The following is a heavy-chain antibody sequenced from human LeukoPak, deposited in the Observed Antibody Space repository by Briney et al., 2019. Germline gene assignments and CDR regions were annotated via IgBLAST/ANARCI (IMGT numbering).Heavy chain of an antibody. CDR2: INHSGST. J-gene: IGHJ5*02. CDR3: ALGGTTVTTWFDP. Sequence: SGTLSLTCAVYGGSFSGYYWSWIRQPPGKGLEWIGEINHSGSTNYNPSLKSRVTISVDTSKNQFSLKLSSVTAADTAVYYCALGGTTVTTWFDPWGQGTLVTVSS. D-gene: IGHD4-17*01. V-gene: IGHV4-34*01. CDR1: GGSFSGYY.